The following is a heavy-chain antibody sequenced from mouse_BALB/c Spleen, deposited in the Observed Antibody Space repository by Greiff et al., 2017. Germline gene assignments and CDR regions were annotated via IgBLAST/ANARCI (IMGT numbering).Heavy chain of an antibody. CDR2: IFPGSGYT. Sequence: QVQLKQSGAELVRPGASVKMSCKASGYTFTSYTMHWVKQRPGQGLDWIGDIFPGSGYTNYNEKFKDKATLTADTSSNTAYMQLSSLTSEDSAVYYSAEEERRGYFDYWGQGTTLTVSS. CDR3: AEEERRGYFDY. CDR1: GYTFTSYT. J-gene: IGHJ2*01. V-gene: IGHV1-4*01. D-gene: IGHD2-14*01.